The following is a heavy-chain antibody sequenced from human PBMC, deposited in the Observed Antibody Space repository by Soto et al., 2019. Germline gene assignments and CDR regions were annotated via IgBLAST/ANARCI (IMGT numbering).Heavy chain of an antibody. J-gene: IGHJ5*02. CDR3: ASSHYYDRSGFTGGDFDP. CDR1: GYSFTSYL. CDR2: IYPGDSDT. V-gene: IGHV5-51*01. D-gene: IGHD3-22*01. Sequence: GESLKISCKGSGYSFTSYLIGWVRQMPGKGLEWMGIIYPGDSDTRYSPSFQGQVTISADKSISTAYLQWSSLKASDTAMYYCASSHYYDRSGFTGGDFDPLGQGTLVTVSP.